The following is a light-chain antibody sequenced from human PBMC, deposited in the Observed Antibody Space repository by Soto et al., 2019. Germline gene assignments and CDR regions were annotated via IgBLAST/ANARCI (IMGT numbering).Light chain of an antibody. CDR2: DVS. V-gene: IGKV3D-11*02. J-gene: IGKJ5*01. CDR3: QQRNYWQVT. CDR1: QSVGGD. Sequence: IVMTQSPATLSVSPGERAILSCRASQSVGGDLAWYQRKPGQAPRLLIYDVSNRATGIPARFSGSGSGTDFTLTISSLEPEDFAIYYCQQRNYWQVTFGQGTRLEIK.